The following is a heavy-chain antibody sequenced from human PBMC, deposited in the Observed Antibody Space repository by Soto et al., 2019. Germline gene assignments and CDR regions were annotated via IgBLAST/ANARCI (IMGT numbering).Heavy chain of an antibody. Sequence: PGGSLRLSCAASGFTFSSYAMHWVRQAPGKGLEWVAVISYDGSNKYYAYSVKGRFTISRDNSKNTLYLQMKSVRAEDTAVYYCARDTVSGIAAALGYYGMDVWGQGTTVTVSS. CDR2: ISYDGSNK. V-gene: IGHV3-30-3*01. CDR3: ARDTVSGIAAALGYYGMDV. CDR1: GFTFSSYA. J-gene: IGHJ6*02. D-gene: IGHD6-13*01.